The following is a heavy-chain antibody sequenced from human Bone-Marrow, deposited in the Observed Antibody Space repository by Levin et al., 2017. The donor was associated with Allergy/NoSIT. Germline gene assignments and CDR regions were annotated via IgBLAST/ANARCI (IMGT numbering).Heavy chain of an antibody. CDR3: TGGPSGVRG. Sequence: PGGSLRLSCAVSGFTVSNNYMSWVRQAPGAGLEWVSLIYSVGTTYYADSVKGRFTISRDNSRNTLYLQMNSLRAEDPAVYYCTGGPSGVRGWGQGTLVTVSS. CDR1: GFTVSNNY. CDR2: IYSVGTT. D-gene: IGHD3-16*01. J-gene: IGHJ4*02. V-gene: IGHV3-53*01.